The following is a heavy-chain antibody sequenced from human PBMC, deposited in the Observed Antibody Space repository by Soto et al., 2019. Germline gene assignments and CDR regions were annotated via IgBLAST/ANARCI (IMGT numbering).Heavy chain of an antibody. Sequence: PGGSLRLSCAASGFTFSSYAMSWVRQAPGKGLGWVSAISGSGGSTYYADSVKGRFTISRDNSKNTLYLQMNSLRGEDTAVYYSARDARRLFDSWGQGALVTVSS. V-gene: IGHV3-23*01. CDR1: GFTFSSYA. D-gene: IGHD6-25*01. CDR2: ISGSGGST. CDR3: ARDARRLFDS. J-gene: IGHJ4*02.